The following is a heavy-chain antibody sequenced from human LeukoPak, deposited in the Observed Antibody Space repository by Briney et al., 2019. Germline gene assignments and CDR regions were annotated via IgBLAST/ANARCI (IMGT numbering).Heavy chain of an antibody. J-gene: IGHJ4*02. D-gene: IGHD3-10*02. Sequence: GGSLRVSCAASGFTFSSYAMSWVRQAPGKGLEWVSAISGSGGSTYYADSVKGRFTISRDNSKNTLYLQMNSLRAEDTAVYYCAKSVLFEGFPKYYFDYWGQGTLVTVSS. CDR2: ISGSGGST. CDR1: GFTFSSYA. CDR3: AKSVLFEGFPKYYFDY. V-gene: IGHV3-23*01.